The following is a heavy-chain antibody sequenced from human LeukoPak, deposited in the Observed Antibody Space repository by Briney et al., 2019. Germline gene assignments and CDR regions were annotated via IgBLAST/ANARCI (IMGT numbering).Heavy chain of an antibody. D-gene: IGHD2-15*01. V-gene: IGHV1-18*01. CDR2: ISTHNGTT. CDR3: VRDPLCSGHDCLNWFDP. J-gene: IGHJ5*02. Sequence: ASVKVSCKASGYTFITYGVSWVRQAPGQGLEWMGWISTHNGTTNYAQKFQGRVTMTTDTSTSTAQMELRNLRFDDAAVYYCVRDPLCSGHDCLNWFDPWGQGTLVIVSS. CDR1: GYTFITYG.